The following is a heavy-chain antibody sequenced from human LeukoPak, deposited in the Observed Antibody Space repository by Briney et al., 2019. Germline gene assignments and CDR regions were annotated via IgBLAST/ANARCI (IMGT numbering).Heavy chain of an antibody. CDR3: ARDRGTYSYGYDYYYGMDV. D-gene: IGHD5-18*01. V-gene: IGHV4-39*07. CDR1: GGSVSSSSYY. CDR2: IYSSGST. J-gene: IGHJ6*02. Sequence: PSETLSLTCTVSGGSVSSSSYYWGWIRQPPGKGLEWIGSIYSSGSTYYNPSLKSRVTISVDTSKNQFSLKLSSVTAADTAVYYCARDRGTYSYGYDYYYGMDVWGQGTTVTVSS.